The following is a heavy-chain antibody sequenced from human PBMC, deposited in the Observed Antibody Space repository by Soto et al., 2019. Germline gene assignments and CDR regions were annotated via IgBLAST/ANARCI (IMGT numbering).Heavy chain of an antibody. V-gene: IGHV1-18*01. CDR3: ATLSPGY. Sequence: ASVKVSCKASGYTFTTYGISWVRQAPGQGLEWMGWISAYNGNTLYERKMQGRVTMTRDTSTGTAYMDLSSLRSDDTAVYYCATLSPGYWGQGTLVTVSS. CDR2: ISAYNGNT. J-gene: IGHJ4*02. CDR1: GYTFTTYG.